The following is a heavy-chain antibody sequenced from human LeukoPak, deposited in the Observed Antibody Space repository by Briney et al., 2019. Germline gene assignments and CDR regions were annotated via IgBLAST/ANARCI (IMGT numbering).Heavy chain of an antibody. CDR1: GFNFVNYA. J-gene: IGHJ4*02. V-gene: IGHV3-30*04. D-gene: IGHD3-3*01. CDR3: AREIRGYYAAY. CDR2: ISYDGSFQ. Sequence: PGGSLRLSCAASGFNFVNYAMHWVRQAPGKGLDWVALISYDGSFQSYADSVKGRFTTSRDSSTNTVSLQMNSLRDEDTAMYYCAREIRGYYAAYWGQGILVTVSS.